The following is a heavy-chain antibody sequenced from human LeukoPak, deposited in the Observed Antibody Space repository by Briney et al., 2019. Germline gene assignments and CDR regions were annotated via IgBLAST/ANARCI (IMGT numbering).Heavy chain of an antibody. V-gene: IGHV3-48*01. CDR2: ISSSSSTI. CDR1: GFTFSSYS. CDR3: ARDLEQPADFDY. Sequence: GGSLRLSCAASGFTFSSYSMNWVRQAPGKGLEWVSYISSSSSTIYYADSVRGRFTISRDNAKKSLYLRMNSLRLDDTAVYYCARDLEQPADFDYWGQGTLVTVSS. J-gene: IGHJ4*02. D-gene: IGHD1/OR15-1a*01.